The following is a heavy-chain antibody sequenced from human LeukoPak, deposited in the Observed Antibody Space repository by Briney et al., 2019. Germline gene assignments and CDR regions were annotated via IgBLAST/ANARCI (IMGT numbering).Heavy chain of an antibody. D-gene: IGHD3-10*01. CDR2: ISSSSSYI. J-gene: IGHJ4*02. V-gene: IGHV3-21*01. CDR3: VRAVGGSGSYSDY. Sequence: GGSLRLSCAASGFTFSSYSMNWVRQAPGKGLEWVSSISSSSSYIYYADSVKGRFTISRDNAKSSLYLQMNSLRAEDTAVYYCVRAVGGSGSYSDYWGQGTLVTVSS. CDR1: GFTFSSYS.